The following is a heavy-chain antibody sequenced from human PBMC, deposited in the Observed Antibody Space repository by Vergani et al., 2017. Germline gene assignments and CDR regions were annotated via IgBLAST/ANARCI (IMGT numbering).Heavy chain of an antibody. Sequence: QVTLKESGPALVKPTQTLTLTCTLSGFSVNSHPMRVIWIRQPPGKALEWLARIDWDDDKFYDRSLKTRLTISKDTSKNQVVLRMTNMDPVDTAMYYCAQIRSKNGYNYDAFDIGGQGTMVIVSS. V-gene: IGHV2-70*04. CDR3: AQIRSKNGYNYDAFDI. CDR1: GFSVNSHPMR. J-gene: IGHJ3*02. CDR2: IDWDDDK. D-gene: IGHD5-24*01.